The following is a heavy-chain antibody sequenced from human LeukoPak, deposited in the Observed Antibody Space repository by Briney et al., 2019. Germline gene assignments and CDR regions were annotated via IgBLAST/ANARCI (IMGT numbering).Heavy chain of an antibody. CDR3: ARASWRGGDAFDI. CDR2: IYYSGST. D-gene: IGHD3-3*01. J-gene: IGHJ3*02. V-gene: IGHV4-39*07. CDR1: GGSISSSSYY. Sequence: SETLSLTCTVSGGSISSSSYYWGWIRQPPGKGLEWIGSIYYSGSTYYNPSLKSRVTISVDTSKNQFSLKLSSVTAADTAVYYCARASWRGGDAFDIWGQGTMVTVSS.